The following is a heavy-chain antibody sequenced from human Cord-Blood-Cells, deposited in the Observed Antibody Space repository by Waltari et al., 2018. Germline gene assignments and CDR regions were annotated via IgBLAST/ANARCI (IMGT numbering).Heavy chain of an antibody. CDR1: GFTFSNAW. CDR2: IKSKTDGGTT. Sequence: EVQLVESGGGLVKPGGSLRLSCAASGFTFSNAWMSWVRQAPGKGLEWVGRIKSKTDGGTTDYAAPVKGRFTISRDDSNNTLYLQMNSLKTDDTAVYYCTTETTRGAGLDYWGQGTLVTVSS. CDR3: TTETTRGAGLDY. V-gene: IGHV3-15*01. J-gene: IGHJ4*02. D-gene: IGHD6-19*01.